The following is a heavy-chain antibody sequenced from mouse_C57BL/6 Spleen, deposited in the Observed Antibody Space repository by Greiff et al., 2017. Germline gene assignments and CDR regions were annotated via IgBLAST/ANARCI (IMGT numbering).Heavy chain of an antibody. CDR1: GYTFTSYN. V-gene: IGHV1-12*01. D-gene: IGHD1-1*01. Sequence: QVQLQQSGAELVRPGASVKMSCKASGYTFTSYNMHWVKQTPRQGLEWIGAIYPGNGDTSYNQKIKGKATLTEDKSSSTAYMQLSSLTSEDVAVYCCARWGSSYEIYYAMDYWGQGTSGTVSA. J-gene: IGHJ4*01. CDR2: IYPGNGDT. CDR3: ARWGSSYEIYYAMDY.